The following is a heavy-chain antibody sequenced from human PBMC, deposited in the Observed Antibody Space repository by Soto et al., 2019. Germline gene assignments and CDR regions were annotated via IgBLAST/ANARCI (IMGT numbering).Heavy chain of an antibody. V-gene: IGHV4-59*01. J-gene: IGHJ4*02. D-gene: IGHD6-13*01. CDR3: ARRSSTWANFNDY. CDR1: GGSISSVS. CDR2: IHYSGNT. Sequence: SETLSLTCALSGGSISSVSCTWIRQPPGKELECIGYIHYSGNTKYNPSLKSRVTISVDTSKNQFSLKLTSVTAADTAVYYCARRSSTWANFNDYWGQGTLVTVSS.